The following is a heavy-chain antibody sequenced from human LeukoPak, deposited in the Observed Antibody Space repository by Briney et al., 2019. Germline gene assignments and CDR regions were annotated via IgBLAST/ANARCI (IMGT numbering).Heavy chain of an antibody. CDR3: AKAYDLLTGSPRLRAFDY. CDR2: ISGSGGGT. Sequence: GGSQRLSCAASGFTFSSYAMTWVRQAPGKGLEWVSAISGSGGGTYYADSVKGRFTISRGNSKNTLYLQMNSLRAEDTAVYYCAKAYDLLTGSPRLRAFDYWGQGTLVTVSS. J-gene: IGHJ4*02. D-gene: IGHD3-9*01. CDR1: GFTFSSYA. V-gene: IGHV3-23*01.